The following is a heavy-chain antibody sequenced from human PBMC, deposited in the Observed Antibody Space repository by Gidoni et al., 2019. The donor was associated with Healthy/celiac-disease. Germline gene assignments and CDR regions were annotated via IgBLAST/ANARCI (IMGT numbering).Heavy chain of an antibody. CDR3: AKARNMIVVVTSADY. D-gene: IGHD3-22*01. Sequence: QVQLVESGGGVVQPGRSLRLYCADAGFTFSSYGMHWVRQAPGKGLEWVAVISYDGSNKYYADSVKGRFTISRDNSKNTLYLQMNSLRAEDTAVYYCAKARNMIVVVTSADYWGQGTLVTVSS. CDR1: GFTFSSYG. V-gene: IGHV3-30*18. J-gene: IGHJ4*02. CDR2: ISYDGSNK.